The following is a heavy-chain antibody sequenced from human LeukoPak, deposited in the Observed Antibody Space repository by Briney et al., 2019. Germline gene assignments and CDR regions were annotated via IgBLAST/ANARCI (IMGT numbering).Heavy chain of an antibody. D-gene: IGHD1-26*01. V-gene: IGHV3-30-3*01. CDR1: GFTFSSYA. J-gene: IGHJ4*02. CDR3: ARVSRPLIVGATVLDY. CDR2: ISYDGSNK. Sequence: GGSLRLSCAASGFTFSSYAMHWVRQAPGKGLEWVAVISYDGSNKYYADSVKGRFTISRDNSKNTLYLQMNSLRAEDTAVYYCARVSRPLIVGATVLDYWGQGTLVTVSS.